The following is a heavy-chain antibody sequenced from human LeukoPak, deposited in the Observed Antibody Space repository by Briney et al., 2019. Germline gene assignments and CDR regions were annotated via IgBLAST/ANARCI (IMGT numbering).Heavy chain of an antibody. CDR2: INWNGGST. Sequence: GGSLRLSCAASGFNFHDYGMSWVRQAPGKGLEWVSSINWNGGSTGYADSVKGRFTISRDNAKNSLYLQMSSLRAEDTALYYCARDRFLRRPEPAEYWGQGTLVTVSS. CDR3: ARDRFLRRPEPAEY. V-gene: IGHV3-20*04. D-gene: IGHD2/OR15-2a*01. CDR1: GFNFHDYG. J-gene: IGHJ4*02.